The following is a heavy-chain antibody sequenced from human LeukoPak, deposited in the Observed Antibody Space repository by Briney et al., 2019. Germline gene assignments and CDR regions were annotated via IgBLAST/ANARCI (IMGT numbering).Heavy chain of an antibody. Sequence: GGSLRLSCAASGFTFSSYGMHWVRQAPGKGLEWVAFIRYDGSNKYYADSVKGRFTISRDNAKNSLYLQMNSLRAEDTAVYYCARDDRRDGYNFEDYWGQGTLVTVSS. D-gene: IGHD5-24*01. CDR3: ARDDRRDGYNFEDY. V-gene: IGHV3-30*02. J-gene: IGHJ4*02. CDR2: IRYDGSNK. CDR1: GFTFSSYG.